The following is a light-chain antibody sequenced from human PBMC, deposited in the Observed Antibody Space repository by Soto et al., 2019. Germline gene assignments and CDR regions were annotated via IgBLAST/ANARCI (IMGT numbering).Light chain of an antibody. Sequence: QSALTQPPSASGSPGQSVTISCTGTSSDVGDYNYVSWYQQHPGKAPKLMIYEVSKRPSGVPDRFSGSKSGNTASLTVSGLQAEDEADYYCSSYAGNLDVFGTGTKLTVL. CDR1: SSDVGDYNY. CDR2: EVS. CDR3: SSYAGNLDV. J-gene: IGLJ1*01. V-gene: IGLV2-8*01.